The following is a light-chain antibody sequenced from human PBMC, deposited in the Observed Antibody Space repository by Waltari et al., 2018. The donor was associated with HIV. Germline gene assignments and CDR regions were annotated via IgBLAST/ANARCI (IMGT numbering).Light chain of an antibody. CDR3: ASHAGSKDV. Sequence: QSALTQPPSASGSTGQSVTISCTGNSSDIGAYNYVSLFQQPPGKAPKLMIFDVSKRPSGVPDRFSGSKSGNTASLTVSGLQAEDEADYYCASHAGSKDVFGGGTKLTVL. CDR2: DVS. V-gene: IGLV2-8*01. J-gene: IGLJ2*01. CDR1: SSDIGAYNY.